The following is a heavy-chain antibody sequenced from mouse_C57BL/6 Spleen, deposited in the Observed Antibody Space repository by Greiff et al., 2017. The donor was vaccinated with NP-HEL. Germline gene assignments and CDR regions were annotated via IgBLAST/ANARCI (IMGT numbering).Heavy chain of an antibody. J-gene: IGHJ3*01. Sequence: QQSCKASGYTFTSYWMQWVKQRPGQGLEWIGEIDPSDSYTNYNQKFKGKATLTVDTSSSTAYMQLSSLTSEDSAVYYCARSRDYDGAWFAYWGQGTLVTVSA. CDR1: GYTFTSYW. CDR3: ARSRDYDGAWFAY. V-gene: IGHV1-50*01. D-gene: IGHD2-4*01. CDR2: IDPSDSYT.